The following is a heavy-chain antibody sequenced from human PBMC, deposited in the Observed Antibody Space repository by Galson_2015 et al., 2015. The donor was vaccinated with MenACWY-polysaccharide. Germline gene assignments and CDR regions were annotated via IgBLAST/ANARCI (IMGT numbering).Heavy chain of an antibody. CDR1: GFSFSSYS. Sequence: SLRLSCAASGFSFSSYSMNWVRQAPGKGLEWVSSISGSSSYIYYADSVKGRLTISRDNAKNSLYLQMNSLRAEDTAVYYCARHQPRIDAFDMWGQGTMVTVSS. CDR2: ISGSSSYI. D-gene: IGHD2-15*01. CDR3: ARHQPRIDAFDM. J-gene: IGHJ3*02. V-gene: IGHV3-21*01.